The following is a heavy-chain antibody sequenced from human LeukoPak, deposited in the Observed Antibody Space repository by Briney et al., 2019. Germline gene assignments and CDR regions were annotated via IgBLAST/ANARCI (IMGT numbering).Heavy chain of an antibody. Sequence: SETLSLTCTVSGGSIKSDDYYWSWIRQPPGKGLEWIGYIFYTGNTHYNPSLQSRVTFSVDTSKNQFSLKLSSVTAADTAVYFCATVVVVAATNYYYYATDVWGQGTTVTVSS. CDR3: ATVVVVAATNYYYYATDV. J-gene: IGHJ6*02. V-gene: IGHV4-30-4*01. CDR2: IFYTGNT. CDR1: GGSIKSDDYY. D-gene: IGHD2-15*01.